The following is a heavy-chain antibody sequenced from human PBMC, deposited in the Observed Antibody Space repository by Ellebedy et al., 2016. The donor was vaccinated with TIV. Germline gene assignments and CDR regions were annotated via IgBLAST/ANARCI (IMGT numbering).Heavy chain of an antibody. J-gene: IGHJ6*02. CDR2: IIPIFGTA. CDR1: GGTFSSYA. V-gene: IGHV1-69*13. Sequence: SVKVSXXASGGTFSSYAISWVRQAPGQGLEWMGGIIPIFGTANYAQKFQGRVTITADESTSTAYMELSSLRSEDTAVYYCARVMRNYDILTGYPWGYYYYGMDVWGQGTTVTVSS. D-gene: IGHD3-9*01. CDR3: ARVMRNYDILTGYPWGYYYYGMDV.